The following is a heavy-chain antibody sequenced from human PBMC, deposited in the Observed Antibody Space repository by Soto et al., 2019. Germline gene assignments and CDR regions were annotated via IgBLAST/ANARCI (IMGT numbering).Heavy chain of an antibody. CDR1: GYTFTGYY. CDR3: AREGGPRSGYYFY. J-gene: IGHJ4*02. V-gene: IGHV1-2*04. CDR2: INPNSGGT. D-gene: IGHD3-3*01. Sequence: ASVKVSCKASGYTFTGYYMHWVRQAPGQGLEWMGWINPNSGGTNYAQKFQGWVTMTRDTSISTAYMELSRLRSDDTAVYYCAREGGPRSGYYFYWGQGTLVTVSS.